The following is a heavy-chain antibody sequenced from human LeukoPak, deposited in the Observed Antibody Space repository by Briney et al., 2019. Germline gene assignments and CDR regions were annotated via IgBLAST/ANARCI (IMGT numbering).Heavy chain of an antibody. V-gene: IGHV4-59*01. CDR3: AREVHYDIVTGYISWYFDL. CDR2: IYYSGST. D-gene: IGHD3-9*01. CDR1: GGSISSYY. Sequence: SETLSLTCTVSGGSISSYYWSWIRQPPGKGLEWIGYIYYSGSTNYNPSLKSRVTISVDTSKNQFSLKLSSMTAADTAVYYCAREVHYDIVTGYISWYFDLWGRGTLVTVSS. J-gene: IGHJ2*01.